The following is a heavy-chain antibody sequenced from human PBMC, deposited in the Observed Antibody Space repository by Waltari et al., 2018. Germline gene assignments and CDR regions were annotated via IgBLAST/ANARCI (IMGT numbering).Heavy chain of an antibody. J-gene: IGHJ2*01. Sequence: QVQLQESGPGLVKPSETLSLTCTVSGGSISSYYWSWIRQPAGQGLEWIGRIYTSGSNNNNHSLKSRGTTSVDTSKNQFSRKLSSVTAADTAVYYCARDRRTTPADYGDYARYFDLWGRGTLVTVSS. V-gene: IGHV4-4*07. D-gene: IGHD4-17*01. CDR3: ARDRRTTPADYGDYARYFDL. CDR2: IYTSGSN. CDR1: GGSISSYY.